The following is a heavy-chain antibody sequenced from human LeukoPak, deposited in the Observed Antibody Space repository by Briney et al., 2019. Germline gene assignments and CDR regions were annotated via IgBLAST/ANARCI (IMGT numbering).Heavy chain of an antibody. CDR1: GGSISSYY. V-gene: IGHV4-59*01. CDR3: ARDAAGFDI. Sequence: SETLSLTCTVSGGSISSYYWSWIRQPPGEGLEWIGYIYYSGSTNYNPSLKSRVTISVDTSKNQFSLKLSSVTAADTAVYYCARDAAGFDIWGQGTMVTVSS. CDR2: IYYSGST. D-gene: IGHD6-25*01. J-gene: IGHJ3*02.